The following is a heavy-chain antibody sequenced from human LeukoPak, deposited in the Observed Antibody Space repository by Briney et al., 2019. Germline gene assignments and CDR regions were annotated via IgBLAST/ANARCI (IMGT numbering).Heavy chain of an antibody. CDR2: ISSSSSYI. J-gene: IGHJ3*02. CDR3: ARDQTPGAFDI. Sequence: GGSLRLSCAASGFTFSSYSMNWVSQAPGKGMEWVSSISSSSSYIYYADSVKGRFTISRDNAKNSLYLQMNSLRAEDTAVYYCARDQTPGAFDIWGQGTMVTVSS. V-gene: IGHV3-21*01. CDR1: GFTFSSYS.